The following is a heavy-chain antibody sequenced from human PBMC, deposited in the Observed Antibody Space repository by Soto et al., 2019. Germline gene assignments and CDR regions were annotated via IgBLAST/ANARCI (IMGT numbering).Heavy chain of an antibody. J-gene: IGHJ6*02. CDR2: IYYSGST. Sequence: SETLSLTCTVSGGSVSSGSYYWSWIRQPPGKGLEWIGYIYYSGSTNYNPSLKSRVTISVDTSKNQFSLKLSSVTAADTAVYYCARVHDYGDYVRGGGNYYYYGMDVWGQGTTVTVSS. D-gene: IGHD4-17*01. V-gene: IGHV4-61*01. CDR1: GGSVSSGSYY. CDR3: ARVHDYGDYVRGGGNYYYYGMDV.